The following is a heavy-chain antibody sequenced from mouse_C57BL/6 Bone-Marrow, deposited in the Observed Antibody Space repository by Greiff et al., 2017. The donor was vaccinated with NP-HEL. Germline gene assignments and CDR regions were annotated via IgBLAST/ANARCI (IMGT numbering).Heavy chain of an antibody. V-gene: IGHV4-1*01. CDR2: INPDSSTI. CDR3: ARWGTVVADWCFDV. J-gene: IGHJ1*03. CDR1: GIDFSRYW. D-gene: IGHD1-1*01. Sequence: EVMLVESGGGLVQPGGSLKLSCAASGIDFSRYWMSWVRRAPGKGLEWIGEINPDSSTINYAPSLKDKFIISRDNAKNTLYLKMSKVRSEDTALDYCARWGTVVADWCFDVWGTGTTVTVFS.